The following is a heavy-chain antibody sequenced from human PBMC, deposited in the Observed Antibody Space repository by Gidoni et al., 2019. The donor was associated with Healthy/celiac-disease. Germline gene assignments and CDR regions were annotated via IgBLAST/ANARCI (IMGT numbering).Heavy chain of an antibody. D-gene: IGHD6-19*01. V-gene: IGHV3-48*02. Sequence: GLEWVSYISSSSSTIYYADSVKGRFTISRDNAKNSLYLQMNSLRDEDTAVYYCAREKGYSSGWFDYWGQGTLVTVSS. J-gene: IGHJ4*02. CDR3: AREKGYSSGWFDY. CDR2: ISSSSSTI.